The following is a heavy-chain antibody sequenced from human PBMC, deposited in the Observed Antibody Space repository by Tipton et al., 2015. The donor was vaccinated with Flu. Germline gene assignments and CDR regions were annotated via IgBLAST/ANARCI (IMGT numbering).Heavy chain of an antibody. Sequence: TLSLTCTVSDYSISSGYYWGWIRQPPGKGLEWIGSISHSGSTYYKPSLKSRVTISVDTFKNQFSLKLSSVTAADTAVYYCARSTYYYGSGSSDYWGQGTLVTVSS. CDR1: DYSISSGYY. D-gene: IGHD3-10*01. CDR2: ISHSGST. CDR3: ARSTYYYGSGSSDY. V-gene: IGHV4-38-2*02. J-gene: IGHJ4*02.